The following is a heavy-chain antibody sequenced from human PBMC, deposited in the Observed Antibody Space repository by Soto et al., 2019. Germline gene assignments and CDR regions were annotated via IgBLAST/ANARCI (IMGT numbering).Heavy chain of an antibody. CDR3: ARVGYYYDSSGYFGFDH. CDR1: GGTFSSYA. J-gene: IGHJ5*02. Sequence: SVKVSCKASGGTFSSYAISLVRPAPGQRLEWMGGIIPIFGTANYAQKFQGGVTITADESTSTAYMELSSLRSEDTALYYCARVGYYYDSSGYFGFDHWGQGTLVTVSS. D-gene: IGHD3-22*01. V-gene: IGHV1-69*13. CDR2: IIPIFGTA.